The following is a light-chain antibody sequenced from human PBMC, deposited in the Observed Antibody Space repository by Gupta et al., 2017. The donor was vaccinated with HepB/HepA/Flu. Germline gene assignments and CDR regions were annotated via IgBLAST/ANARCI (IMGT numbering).Light chain of an antibody. CDR2: WAS. Sequence: DIVISPSPDSLAVSLGERATINCKSSQSVLYNSNNKNDLNWDQQKSGQPPKLLIYWASTRESGVPDRCSGGGSGTNVIPSISSLQLEDVAVYFCQQYYGTQLTFGGGTKVEIK. CDR1: QSVLYNSNNKND. CDR3: QQYYGTQLT. V-gene: IGKV4-1*01. J-gene: IGKJ4*01.